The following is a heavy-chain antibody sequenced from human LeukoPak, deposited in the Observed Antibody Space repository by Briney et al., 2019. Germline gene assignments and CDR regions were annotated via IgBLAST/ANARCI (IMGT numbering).Heavy chain of an antibody. D-gene: IGHD3-22*01. CDR1: GGSINIPNYF. CDR2: IYYSGSP. V-gene: IGHV4-39*01. J-gene: IGHJ4*02. Sequence: SDPLSLPCTVWGGSINIPNYFCPWIRQPPGKGLEWIGSIYYSGSPYYNPSLRSRVTIYVDTSKNQFSLKLTSVTAAGAAVYYCARYDSSGYYRPLVYWGQGTLVTVSS. CDR3: ARYDSSGYYRPLVY.